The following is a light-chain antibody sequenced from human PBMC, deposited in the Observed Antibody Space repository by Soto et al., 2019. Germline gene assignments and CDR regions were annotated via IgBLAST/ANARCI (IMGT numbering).Light chain of an antibody. J-gene: IGKJ1*01. Sequence: DIVMTQSPDSLAVSLGERATINCKSSQTLLYSSNNKNYLAWYQQKPGEPPKLLIYWASTRESGVPDRFSGSGSGADFTLTVSRLEPEDFAVYYCQQYGSSRTFGQGTKVEIK. CDR2: WAS. CDR3: QQYGSSRT. V-gene: IGKV4-1*01. CDR1: QTLLYSSNNKNY.